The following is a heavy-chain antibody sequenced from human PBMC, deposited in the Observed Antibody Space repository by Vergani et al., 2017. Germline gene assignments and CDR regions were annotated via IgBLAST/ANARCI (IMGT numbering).Heavy chain of an antibody. J-gene: IGHJ1*01. CDR1: EFNFKDFY. D-gene: IGHD1-1*01. CDR2: ISRDGSTT. V-gene: IGHV3-11*04. Sequence: QVQLVESGGGLVKPEGSLRLSCVASEFNFKDFYMNWFRQSPGRGLEWVSFISRDGSTTHYADSVKGRFTISRDNAKKTLFLEMKSLRGEDTAIYHCATKSCGTPGCQIGYFREWGQGTLVTVSS. CDR3: ATKSCGTPGCQIGYFRE.